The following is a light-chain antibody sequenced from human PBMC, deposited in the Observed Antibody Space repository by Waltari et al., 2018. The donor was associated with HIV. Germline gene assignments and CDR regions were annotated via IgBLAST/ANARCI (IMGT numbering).Light chain of an antibody. CDR3: QQYNNWAYT. J-gene: IGKJ2*01. CDR2: SAS. V-gene: IGKV3-15*01. CDR1: KSVSSH. Sequence: DIVMTQSPATLSVSPGERATLSCRASKSVSSHLAWYQQKHGQAPRLLIYSASTRATGIPAWFRGSGYGTEFTLTISSLQSEDSAVYYCQQYNNWAYTFGQGTKLEIK.